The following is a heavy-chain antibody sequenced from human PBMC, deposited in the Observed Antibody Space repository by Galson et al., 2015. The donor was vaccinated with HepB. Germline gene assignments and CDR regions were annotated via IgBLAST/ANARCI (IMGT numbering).Heavy chain of an antibody. Sequence: SLRLSCAASGFSFSTYGMHWVRQAPGRGLEWVAVISFDGRKKEYADSVKGRFVISRDNSRNTLYLQMNSLRVEDTAVYYCAKDIVATIWDYFDNWGQGTLVTVSS. CDR1: GFSFSTYG. J-gene: IGHJ4*02. CDR2: ISFDGRKK. D-gene: IGHD5-12*01. CDR3: AKDIVATIWDYFDN. V-gene: IGHV3-30*18.